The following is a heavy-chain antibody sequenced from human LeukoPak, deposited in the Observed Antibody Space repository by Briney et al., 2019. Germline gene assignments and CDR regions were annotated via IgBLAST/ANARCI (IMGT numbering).Heavy chain of an antibody. V-gene: IGHV1-18*01. Sequence: ASVKDSCKASGYSFTSYGISWVRQAPGQGLEWMGWITAYNGNTNYAQKLQGRVTMTTDTSTSTAYMELRIQRYDDTVVYYCARALGISSSSPYNYYYYMDVWGKGTTVTVSS. J-gene: IGHJ6*03. D-gene: IGHD6-6*01. CDR1: GYSFTSYG. CDR2: ITAYNGNT. CDR3: ARALGISSSSPYNYYYYMDV.